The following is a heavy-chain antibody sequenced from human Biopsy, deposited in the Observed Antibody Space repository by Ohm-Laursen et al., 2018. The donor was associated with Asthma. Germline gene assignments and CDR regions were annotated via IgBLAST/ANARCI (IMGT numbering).Heavy chain of an antibody. CDR2: IIPIFGPT. D-gene: IGHD2-2*01. CDR3: ARGPEYVRSSGALDY. J-gene: IGHJ4*03. V-gene: IGHV1-69*01. CDR1: GDSFSNYA. Sequence: GSSVKVSCKASGDSFSNYAISWVRQAPGQGLEWMGGIIPIFGPTNYAQKFQGRVTISADDSTSTAYMELSSLSSEDTALYYCARGPEYVRSSGALDYWGQGTTVTVSS.